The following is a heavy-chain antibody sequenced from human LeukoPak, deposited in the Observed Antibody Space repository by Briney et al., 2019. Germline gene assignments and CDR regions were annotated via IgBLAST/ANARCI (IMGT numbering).Heavy chain of an antibody. D-gene: IGHD7-27*01. CDR2: IYYSGST. V-gene: IGHV4-59*01. J-gene: IGHJ4*02. CDR1: GGSISSYY. CDR3: ARDRAGDIDY. Sequence: PSETLSLTCTVSGGSISSYYWSWIRQPPGKGLEWIGYIYYSGSTNYNPSLKSRVTISVDTSKNQSSLKLSSVTAADTAVYYCARDRAGDIDYWGQGTLVTVSS.